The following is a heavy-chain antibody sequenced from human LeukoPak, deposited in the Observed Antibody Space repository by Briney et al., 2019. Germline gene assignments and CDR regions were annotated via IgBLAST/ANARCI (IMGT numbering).Heavy chain of an antibody. Sequence: QPGGSLRLSCVASGFTFEDYAMNWVRQGPGKGLEWVSGINWSGDRKGYGDSVKGRFTISRDNSKNTLYLQMNSLRAEDTAVYYCAKDRGFLEWEVYFDYWGQGTLVTVSS. V-gene: IGHV3-9*01. CDR3: AKDRGFLEWEVYFDY. J-gene: IGHJ4*02. CDR2: INWSGDRK. CDR1: GFTFEDYA. D-gene: IGHD3-3*01.